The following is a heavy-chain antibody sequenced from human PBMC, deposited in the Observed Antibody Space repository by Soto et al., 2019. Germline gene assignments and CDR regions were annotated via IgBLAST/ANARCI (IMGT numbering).Heavy chain of an antibody. Sequence: SVKVSCKASGVTFSSYAISWVRQAPGQGLDWMGGIIPIFGTANYAQKLQGRVTITADESTSTAYMELSRLRSEDTAVYYCARGVPPSWHYGMEDWGKGTTVTISS. D-gene: IGHD6-13*01. J-gene: IGHJ6*04. CDR1: GVTFSSYA. V-gene: IGHV1-69*13. CDR3: ARGVPPSWHYGMED. CDR2: IIPIFGTA.